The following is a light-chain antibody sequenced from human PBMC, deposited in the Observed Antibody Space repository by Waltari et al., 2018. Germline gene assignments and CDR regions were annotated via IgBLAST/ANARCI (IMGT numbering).Light chain of an antibody. CDR3: AAWDDSLSGHVV. CDR1: TSTIGSNT. CDR2: SNN. J-gene: IGLJ2*01. Sequence: QSVLTQPPSTSGTPGHTVTIPFSGSTSTIGSNTLKWHNPLPGTAPGLLIYSNNQRPSVVPDRFSGSKSGTSASLAISGLQSEDEAVYYCAAWDDSLSGHVVFGTGTKVTVL. V-gene: IGLV1-44*01.